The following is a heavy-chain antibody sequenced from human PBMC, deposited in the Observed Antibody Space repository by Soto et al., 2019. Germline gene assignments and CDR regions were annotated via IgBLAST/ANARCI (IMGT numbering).Heavy chain of an antibody. V-gene: IGHV4-39*01. D-gene: IGHD1-7*01. CDR2: IYYSGST. CDR1: GGSISSSSYY. J-gene: IGHJ3*02. Sequence: PSETLSLTCTVSGGSISSSSYYWGWIRQPPGKGLEWIGSIYYSGSTYYNPSLKSRVTISVDTSKNQFALKLSSVTAADTAVYYCARQDRYNWNYVNLGGAFDIWGQGTMVTVSS. CDR3: ARQDRYNWNYVNLGGAFDI.